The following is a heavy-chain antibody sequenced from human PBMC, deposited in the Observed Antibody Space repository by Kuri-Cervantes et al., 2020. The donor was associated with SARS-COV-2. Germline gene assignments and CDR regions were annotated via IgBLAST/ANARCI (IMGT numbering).Heavy chain of an antibody. J-gene: IGHJ5*02. Sequence: SGPTLVKPTQTLTLTCTFSGFSLSTSGMCVSWIRQPPGKGLEWIGYIYYSGSTNYNPSLKSRVTISVDTSKNQFSLKLSSVTAADTAVYYCARGGSYYRVYWFDPWGQGTLVTVSS. CDR3: ARGGSYYRVYWFDP. V-gene: IGHV4-61*08. D-gene: IGHD1-26*01. CDR2: IYYSGST. CDR1: GFSLSTSGMC.